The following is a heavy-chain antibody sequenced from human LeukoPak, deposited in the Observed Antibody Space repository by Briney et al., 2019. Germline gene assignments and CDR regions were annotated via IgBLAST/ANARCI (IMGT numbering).Heavy chain of an antibody. V-gene: IGHV3-53*01. CDR1: GFTVSSNY. Sequence: GGSLRLSCAASGFTVSSNYMSWVRQAPGKGLEWVSVIYSGGSTYYADSVKGRFTISRDNSKNTLYLQMNSLRAEDTAVYYCAKVVVPAAIRSTFGFGFDYWGQGTLVTVSS. D-gene: IGHD2-2*02. CDR2: IYSGGST. J-gene: IGHJ4*02. CDR3: AKVVVPAAIRSTFGFGFDY.